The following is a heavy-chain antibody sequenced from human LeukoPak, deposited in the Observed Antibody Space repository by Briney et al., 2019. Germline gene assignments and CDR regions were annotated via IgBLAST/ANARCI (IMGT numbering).Heavy chain of an antibody. V-gene: IGHV4-34*01. Sequence: SETLSLTCAVYGGSYGGSFSGYYWSWIRQPPGKRLEWIGEINHSGSTNYNPSLKSRVTISVDTSKIQVSLKLSSVTAADTAVYYCARGVPYSSGWHLDYRGQGTLVTVSS. CDR1: GGSYGGSFSGYY. CDR3: ARGVPYSSGWHLDY. CDR2: INHSGST. D-gene: IGHD6-19*01. J-gene: IGHJ4*02.